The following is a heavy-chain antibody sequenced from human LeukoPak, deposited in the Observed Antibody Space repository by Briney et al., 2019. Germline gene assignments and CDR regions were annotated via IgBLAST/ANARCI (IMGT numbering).Heavy chain of an antibody. CDR1: GYSFTSYW. V-gene: IGHV5-51*01. CDR3: ARQGDGYDIGYYFDY. J-gene: IGHJ4*02. D-gene: IGHD5-24*01. Sequence: GESLKISCKGSGYSFTSYWIGWVRQMPGKGLEWMGIIYPGDSDTRYSPSFQGQVTISADKSISTAYLQWSSLKASDTAMYYCARQGDGYDIGYYFDYWGQGTLVTVSS. CDR2: IYPGDSDT.